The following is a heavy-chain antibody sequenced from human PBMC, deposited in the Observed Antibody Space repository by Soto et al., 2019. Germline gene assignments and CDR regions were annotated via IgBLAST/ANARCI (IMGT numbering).Heavy chain of an antibody. CDR3: AKGRGGSGSLTPRVEF. J-gene: IGHJ4*02. V-gene: IGHV3-23*01. CDR2: ISGGGDTT. CDR1: GFTFNNYA. Sequence: EVQLLESGGGLVQPGGSLRLSCAASGFTFNNYAMTWVRQAPGKGLEWVSAISGGGDTTSYADSVKGRFTVSRDGSKNTLYLQMSSLRAEDTALYYCAKGRGGSGSLTPRVEFWGQVTLVTVAS. D-gene: IGHD3-10*01.